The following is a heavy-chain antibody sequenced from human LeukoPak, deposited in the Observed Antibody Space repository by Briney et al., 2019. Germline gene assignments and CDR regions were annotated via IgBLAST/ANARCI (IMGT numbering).Heavy chain of an antibody. CDR2: INHSGST. CDR3: ARIRFYGGNFD. Sequence: SETLSLTCAVYGGSFSGYYWSWIRQPPGKGLEWIGEINHSGSTNYNPSLKSRVTISVDTSKNQFSLKLSSVTAADTAVYYCARIRFYGGNFDWGQGTLVTVSS. D-gene: IGHD4-23*01. CDR1: GGSFSGYY. V-gene: IGHV4-34*01. J-gene: IGHJ4*02.